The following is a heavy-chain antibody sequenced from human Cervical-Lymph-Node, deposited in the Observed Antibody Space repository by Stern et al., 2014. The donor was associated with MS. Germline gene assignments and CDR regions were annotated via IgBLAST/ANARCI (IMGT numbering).Heavy chain of an antibody. CDR1: GGSMSSYY. D-gene: IGHD3-16*02. CDR3: ARDQGTWESYRFSYFDY. V-gene: IGHV4-59*01. Sequence: VQLVESGPGLVKPSETLSLTCTVSGGSMSSYYWSWIRQPPGKGLEWIGYIYYSGSTNYNPSLKSRVTISVDTSKNQFSLKLSSVTAADAAVYYCARDQGTWESYRFSYFDYWGQGILVTVSS. CDR2: IYYSGST. J-gene: IGHJ4*02.